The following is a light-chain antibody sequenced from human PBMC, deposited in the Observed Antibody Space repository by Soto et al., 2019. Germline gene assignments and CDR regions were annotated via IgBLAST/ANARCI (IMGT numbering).Light chain of an antibody. CDR1: SSNIGSNY. J-gene: IGLJ3*02. Sequence: QSVLTQPPSASGTPGQRVTISCSGSSSNIGSNYVYWYQQLPGTAPTLLIYRSNQRPSGVPDRFSGSKSGTSASLAISGLRSEDEADYYCASWDDSLSGSWVFGGGTKLTVL. CDR2: RSN. V-gene: IGLV1-47*01. CDR3: ASWDDSLSGSWV.